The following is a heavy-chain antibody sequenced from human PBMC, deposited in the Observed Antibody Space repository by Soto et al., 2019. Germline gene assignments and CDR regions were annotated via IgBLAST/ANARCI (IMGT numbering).Heavy chain of an antibody. CDR1: GGSTSSSSYY. CDR2: IYYSGST. Sequence: QLQLQESGPGLVKPSETLSLTCTVSGGSTSSSSYYWGLIRQPPGKGLEWIGSIYYSGSTYYNPSLKSRLTISVDTSKNQFYLTLSSVSAADTAVYYCARGHGGITVFGAPVPFDYWGQGTLVTVSS. D-gene: IGHD3-3*01. J-gene: IGHJ4*02. V-gene: IGHV4-39*01. CDR3: ARGHGGITVFGAPVPFDY.